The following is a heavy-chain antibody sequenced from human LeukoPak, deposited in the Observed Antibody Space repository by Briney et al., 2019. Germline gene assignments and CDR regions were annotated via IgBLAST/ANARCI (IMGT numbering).Heavy chain of an antibody. J-gene: IGHJ4*02. D-gene: IGHD3-22*01. V-gene: IGHV3-23*01. CDR3: AKGQYYYDSRKTSELDY. CDR1: GFTFSSYA. Sequence: PGGSLRLSCAASGFTFSSYAMSWVRRAPGKGLEWVSAISGSGGSTYYADSVKGRFTISRDNSKNTLYLQMNSLRAEDTAVYYCAKGQYYYDSRKTSELDYWGQGTLVTVSS. CDR2: ISGSGGST.